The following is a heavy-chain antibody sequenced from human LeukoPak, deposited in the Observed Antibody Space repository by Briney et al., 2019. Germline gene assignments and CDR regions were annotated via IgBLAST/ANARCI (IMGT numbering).Heavy chain of an antibody. CDR2: INPSGGST. D-gene: IGHD2-2*01. CDR3: ARVSSSGPDIVVVPAAHTWFDP. V-gene: IGHV1-46*01. Sequence: ASVKVSCKASGYTFTSYYMHWVRQAPGQGLEWMGIINPSGGSTSYAQKLQGRVTMTTDTSTSTAYMELRSLRSDDTAVYYCARVSSSGPDIVVVPAAHTWFDPWGQGTVVTVSS. J-gene: IGHJ5*02. CDR1: GYTFTSYY.